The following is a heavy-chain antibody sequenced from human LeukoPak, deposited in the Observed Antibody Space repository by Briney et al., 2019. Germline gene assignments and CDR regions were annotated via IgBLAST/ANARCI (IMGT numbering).Heavy chain of an antibody. Sequence: SETLSLTCTVSGGSISSSSYYWGWIRQPPGKGLEWIGSIYYSGSTYYNPSLKSRVTISVDTSKNQFSLKLSSVTAADTAVYYCARSVEGYCSGGSCYSYYYYMDVWGKGTTVTVSS. CDR1: GGSISSSSYY. J-gene: IGHJ6*03. D-gene: IGHD2-15*01. V-gene: IGHV4-39*07. CDR2: IYYSGST. CDR3: ARSVEGYCSGGSCYSYYYYMDV.